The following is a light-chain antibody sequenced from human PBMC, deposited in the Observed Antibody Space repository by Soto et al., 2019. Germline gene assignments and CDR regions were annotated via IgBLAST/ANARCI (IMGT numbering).Light chain of an antibody. V-gene: IGLV2-14*01. CDR2: DVS. J-gene: IGLJ1*01. Sequence: QSVLTQPASVSGSPGQSITISCTGTSSDVGGYNYVSWYQQHPGKAPKPMIYDVSNRPSGVSIRFSGSKSGNTASLTISGLQAEDEADYYCSSYTSSSTYVFGTGTKVTVL. CDR1: SSDVGGYNY. CDR3: SSYTSSSTYV.